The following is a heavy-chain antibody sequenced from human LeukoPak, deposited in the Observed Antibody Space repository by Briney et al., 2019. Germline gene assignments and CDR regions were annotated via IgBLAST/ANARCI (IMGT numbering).Heavy chain of an antibody. CDR3: ARDYYDSSGLNWFDP. D-gene: IGHD3-22*01. CDR2: IYTSGST. Sequence: SQTQSLTCTVSGGSISSGSYYWSWIRQPAGKGLEWIGRIYTSGSTNYNPSLKSRVTISVDTSKNQFSLKLSSVTAADTAVYYGARDYYDSSGLNWFDPWGQGTLVTVSS. CDR1: GGSISSGSYY. V-gene: IGHV4-61*02. J-gene: IGHJ5*02.